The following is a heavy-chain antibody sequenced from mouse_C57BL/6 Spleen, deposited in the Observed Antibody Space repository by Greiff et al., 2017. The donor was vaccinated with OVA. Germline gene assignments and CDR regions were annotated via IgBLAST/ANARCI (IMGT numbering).Heavy chain of an antibody. CDR2: INPNNGGT. Sequence: EVQLQQSGPELVKPGASVKISCKASGYTFTDYYMNWVKQSHGKSLEWIGDINPNNGGTSYNQKFKGKATLTVDKSSSTAYMELRSLTSEDSAVYYCARRPGGYFDVWGTGTTVTVSS. CDR3: ARRPGGYFDV. J-gene: IGHJ1*03. V-gene: IGHV1-26*01. CDR1: GYTFTDYY.